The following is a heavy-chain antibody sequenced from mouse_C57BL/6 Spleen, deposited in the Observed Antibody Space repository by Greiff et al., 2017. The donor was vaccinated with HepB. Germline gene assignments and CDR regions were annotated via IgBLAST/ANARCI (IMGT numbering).Heavy chain of an antibody. V-gene: IGHV3-6*01. Sequence: EVKLVESGPGLVKPSQSLSLTCSVTGYSITSGYYWNWIRQFPGNKLEWMGYISYDGSNNYNPSLKNRISITRDTSKNQFFLKLNSVTTEDTATYYCARVGSSHWYFDVWGTGTTVTVSS. CDR1: GYSITSGYY. CDR2: ISYDGSN. CDR3: ARVGSSHWYFDV. D-gene: IGHD1-1*01. J-gene: IGHJ1*03.